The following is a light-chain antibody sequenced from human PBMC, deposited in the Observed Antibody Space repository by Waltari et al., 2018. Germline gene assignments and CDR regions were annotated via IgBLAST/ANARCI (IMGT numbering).Light chain of an antibody. CDR2: KAA. CDR3: QQYSTYSRT. J-gene: IGKJ1*01. Sequence: DIQMTQSPSTLSAFVGDRVTITCRASQSLNNYLAWYQQKPGQAPNLLIYKAATLETGVPSRFSGSGSGTEFTLTISSLQPDDFATYYCQQYSTYSRTFGQGTKVEIK. CDR1: QSLNNY. V-gene: IGKV1-5*03.